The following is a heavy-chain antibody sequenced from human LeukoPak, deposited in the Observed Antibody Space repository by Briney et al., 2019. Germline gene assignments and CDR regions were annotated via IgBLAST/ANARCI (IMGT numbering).Heavy chain of an antibody. CDR2: IYYSGST. D-gene: IGHD2-15*01. V-gene: IGHV4-59*01. CDR1: GGSIRNYY. J-gene: IGHJ4*02. Sequence: SETLSLTCTVSGGSIRNYYWSWIRQPPGKGLEWIGYIYYSGSTNYNPSLKSRVTISVDTSKNQFSLKLSSVTAADTAVYYCARMVVVAAREPYFDYWGQGTLVTVSS. CDR3: ARMVVVAAREPYFDY.